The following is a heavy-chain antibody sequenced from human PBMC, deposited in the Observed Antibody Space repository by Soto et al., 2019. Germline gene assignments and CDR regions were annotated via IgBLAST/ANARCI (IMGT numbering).Heavy chain of an antibody. Sequence: QVQLVQSGAEVRKPGASVKVSCKPSGYSFTNFYVHWVRQAPGQVLEWMGIIDPSSGTTSYTQKFQGRVTMTRDTSMSTVYMELSSLRSEDTAVYYCARGAVVVPNGLIAGMDVWGLGTTVTVSS. CDR1: GYSFTNFY. J-gene: IGHJ6*02. CDR3: ARGAVVVPNGLIAGMDV. D-gene: IGHD2-15*01. V-gene: IGHV1-46*01. CDR2: IDPSSGTT.